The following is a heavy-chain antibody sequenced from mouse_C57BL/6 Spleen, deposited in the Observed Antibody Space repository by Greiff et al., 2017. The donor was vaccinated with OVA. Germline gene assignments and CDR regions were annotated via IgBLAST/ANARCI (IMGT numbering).Heavy chain of an antibody. D-gene: IGHD2-3*01. J-gene: IGHJ1*03. CDR3: AREDCYYPDV. Sequence: QVQLQQSGAELVMPGASVKLSCKASGYTFTSYGMHWVKQRPGQGLEWIGEIDPSGSYTKYNQKFKGKATLNVDKSSSTAYMHLSSQTSEDSSVYYCAREDCYYPDVWGTGTTVTVSS. CDR2: IDPSGSYT. V-gene: IGHV1-69*01. CDR1: GYTFTSYG.